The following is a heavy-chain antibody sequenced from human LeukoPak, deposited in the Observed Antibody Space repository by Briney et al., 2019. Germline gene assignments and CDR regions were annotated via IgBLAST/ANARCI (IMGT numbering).Heavy chain of an antibody. CDR3: ARDPDDSSGYYLDY. V-gene: IGHV1-2*02. D-gene: IGHD3-22*01. J-gene: IGHJ4*02. CDR1: GYSFTGYY. CDR2: INPNSGGT. Sequence: GASVKVSCKAPGYSFTGYYMHWVRQAPGQGLEWMGWINPNSGGTNYAQKFQGRVTMTRDTSISTAYMELSRLRSDDTAVYHCARDPDDSSGYYLDYWGQGTLVTVSS.